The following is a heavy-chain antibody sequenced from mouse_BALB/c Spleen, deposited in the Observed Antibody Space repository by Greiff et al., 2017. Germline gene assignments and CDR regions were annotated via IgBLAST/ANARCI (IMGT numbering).Heavy chain of an antibody. CDR1: GYNFTSYW. CDR3: ARDYGSSYVYYYAMDY. Sequence: VQLQQPGAELVKPGTSVKLSCKASGYNFTSYWINWVKLRPGQGLEWIGDIYPGSGSTNYNEKFKSKATLTVDTSSSTAYMQLSSLASEDSALFYCARDYGSSYVYYYAMDYWGQGTSVTVSS. D-gene: IGHD1-1*01. V-gene: IGHV1-55*01. CDR2: IYPGSGST. J-gene: IGHJ4*01.